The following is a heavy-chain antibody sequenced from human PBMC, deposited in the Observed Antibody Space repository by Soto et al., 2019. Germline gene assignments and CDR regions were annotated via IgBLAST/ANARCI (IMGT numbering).Heavy chain of an antibody. J-gene: IGHJ6*02. CDR2: SSGSGGST. CDR3: AKVAVFTGPPYGTAA. CDR1: GLTLSSYA. D-gene: IGHD3-3*01. V-gene: IGHV3-23*01. Sequence: GGSLTVSCAASGLTLSSYAMRWGRQAPGKGLEWVSASSGSGGSTYYADSVKGRFTISRDNSKHTLYLQLNSLRAAATPLYYCAKVAVFTGPPYGTAAWGQGTPVTVSS.